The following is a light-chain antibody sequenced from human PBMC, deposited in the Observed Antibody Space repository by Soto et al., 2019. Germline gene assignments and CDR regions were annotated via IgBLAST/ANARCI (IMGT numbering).Light chain of an antibody. CDR2: GAS. CDR3: QQHGSTPLT. Sequence: EIVLTQSPGTLSLSPGVRATLSCRASQSVSSSYLAWYQQKPGQAPRLLIYGASSGATGIPDRFSGSGSGTDFTLTISRLEPEDVAVYYCQQHGSTPLTFGGGTKVEIK. V-gene: IGKV3-20*01. CDR1: QSVSSSY. J-gene: IGKJ4*01.